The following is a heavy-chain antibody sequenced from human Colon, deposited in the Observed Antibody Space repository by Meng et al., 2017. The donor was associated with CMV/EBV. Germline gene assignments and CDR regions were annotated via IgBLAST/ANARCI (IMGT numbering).Heavy chain of an antibody. CDR2: IYSGGDS. CDR3: ARGNLGMIAIPLDF. D-gene: IGHD2-21*01. V-gene: IGHV3-66*02. CDR1: GFTVNLNY. Sequence: GGPLRLSCAASGFTVNLNYMTWVRQAPGKGLEWVSVIYSGGDSYYADSVQGRFIMSRDNSKNTVYLQMNSLRPEDTAIYYCARGNLGMIAIPLDFWGQGTLVTVSS. J-gene: IGHJ4*02.